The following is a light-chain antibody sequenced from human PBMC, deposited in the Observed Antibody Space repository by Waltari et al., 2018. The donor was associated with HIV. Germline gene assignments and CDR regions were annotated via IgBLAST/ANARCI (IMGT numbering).Light chain of an antibody. J-gene: IGLJ2*01. CDR3: QVWDSSTDLRV. Sequence: SYVLTQPPSVSVAPGQTARITCGGNTIGSTGVHWYQQKLSQAPVLVVYDDSDRPSGIPGRFSCSSCWNTATLTISRVEAVDEADFYCQVWDSSTDLRVFGGGTKLTVL. V-gene: IGLV3-21*02. CDR2: DDS. CDR1: TIGSTG.